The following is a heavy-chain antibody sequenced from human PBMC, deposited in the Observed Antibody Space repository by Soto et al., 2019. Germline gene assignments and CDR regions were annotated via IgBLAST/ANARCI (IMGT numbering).Heavy chain of an antibody. Sequence: GGSLRLSCAASGFTFSSYWMTWVRQAPGKGLEWVASINQDGSEKYYVDSVKGRFTISRDNAKNSLYLQMNSLRADGTAVYYCARDGSAGYSYGVYYFDYWGQGTLVTVSS. CDR2: INQDGSEK. V-gene: IGHV3-7*03. D-gene: IGHD5-18*01. J-gene: IGHJ4*02. CDR3: ARDGSAGYSYGVYYFDY. CDR1: GFTFSSYW.